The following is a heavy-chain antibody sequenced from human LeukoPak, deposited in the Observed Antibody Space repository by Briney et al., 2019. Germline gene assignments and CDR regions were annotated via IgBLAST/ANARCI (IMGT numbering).Heavy chain of an antibody. V-gene: IGHV4-30-4*01. CDR2: IYYSGST. CDR1: GGSMNETNW. D-gene: IGHD3-10*01. Sequence: PSGTLSLTCAVSGGSMNETNWWSWIRQPPGKGLEWIGYIYYSGSTYYNPSLKSRVTISVDTSKNQFSLKLSSVTAADTAVYYCARGRITMVRGVPRRSQFDPWGQGTLVTVSS. CDR3: ARGRITMVRGVPRRSQFDP. J-gene: IGHJ5*02.